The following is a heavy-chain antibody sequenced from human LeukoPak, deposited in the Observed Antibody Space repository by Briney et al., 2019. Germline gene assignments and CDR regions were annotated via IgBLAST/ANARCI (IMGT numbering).Heavy chain of an antibody. J-gene: IGHJ1*01. CDR1: GFTFSDYG. D-gene: IGHD2-8*01. Sequence: GGSLRLSCAASGFTFSDYGMQWRRQAPGKGLEWVTFISYDGCNKYYTDSVMGRFTISRESSKNTLYRQTNSLRSEETAVYYCARALKYDSESTKVYYEYFQHWGQGTLVTVSS. V-gene: IGHV3-30*03. CDR3: ARALKYDSESTKVYYEYFQH. CDR2: ISYDGCNK.